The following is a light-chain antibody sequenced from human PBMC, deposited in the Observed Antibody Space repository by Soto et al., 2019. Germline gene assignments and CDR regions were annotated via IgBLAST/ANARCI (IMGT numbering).Light chain of an antibody. CDR1: QSISSN. V-gene: IGKV3-15*01. Sequence: EIVRTQSPDTLSVSRGGRATVSRRASQSISSNLAWYLQKVGQAPRLLIYGASTRAPGISARFSGSGSGTDFTLTISSLEPEDFAVYYCQQRSNWPFTFGPGTKVDIK. CDR2: GAS. J-gene: IGKJ3*01. CDR3: QQRSNWPFT.